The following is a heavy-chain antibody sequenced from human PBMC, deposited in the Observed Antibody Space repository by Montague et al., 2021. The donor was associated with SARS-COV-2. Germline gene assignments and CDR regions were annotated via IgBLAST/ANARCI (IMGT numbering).Heavy chain of an antibody. Sequence: SETLSLTCAVSGGSFSGNYWSWVRQPPGGGLQWIGEINQSGDINYNPSLKSRVTISVDTSRNQFSLKLTSVTAADTAVYFCARGQQGVNMVLVVIGFYYYMDVWGKGTTVTVSS. CDR1: GGSFSGNY. J-gene: IGHJ6*03. D-gene: IGHD2-8*02. V-gene: IGHV4-34*01. CDR3: ARGQQGVNMVLVVIGFYYYMDV. CDR2: INQSGDI.